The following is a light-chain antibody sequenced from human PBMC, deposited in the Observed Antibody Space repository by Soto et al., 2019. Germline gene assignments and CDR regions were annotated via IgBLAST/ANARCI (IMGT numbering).Light chain of an antibody. V-gene: IGKV1-5*01. CDR3: QQYNSYSPT. CDR2: DAS. Sequence: DIHLTQSPSTLSASVGDRVTITCRASQTISSWLAWYQQKPGKAPKLLIYDASSLESGVPSRFSGSGSVTEFTLTISSLQPDDFATYYCQQYNSYSPTFGQGTKVDI. J-gene: IGKJ1*01. CDR1: QTISSW.